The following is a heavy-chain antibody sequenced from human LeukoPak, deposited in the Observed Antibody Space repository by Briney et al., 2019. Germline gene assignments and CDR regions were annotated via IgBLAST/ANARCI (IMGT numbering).Heavy chain of an antibody. J-gene: IGHJ4*02. CDR3: ARGPALMYYDYVWGSYRTYYFDY. Sequence: SETLSLTCAVYGGSFSGYYWSWIRQPPGKGLEWIGEINHSGSTNYNPSLESRVTISVDTSKNQFSLELSSVTAADTAVYYCARGPALMYYDYVWGSYRTYYFDYWGQGNPGHRLL. D-gene: IGHD3-16*02. CDR2: INHSGST. CDR1: GGSFSGYY. V-gene: IGHV4-34*01.